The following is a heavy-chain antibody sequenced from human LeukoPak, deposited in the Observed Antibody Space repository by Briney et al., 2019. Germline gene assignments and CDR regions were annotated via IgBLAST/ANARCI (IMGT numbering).Heavy chain of an antibody. V-gene: IGHV5-51*01. CDR2: IYPGDSDT. CDR1: GYSFTSYW. CDR3: ASAYSYGLYYFDY. Sequence: GESLKISGKGSGYSFTSYWIGWVRQSPGKGLEWRGIIYPGDSDTTYSPSFQVRITISADKSISPAYLQWSSLKASATAMYYCASAYSYGLYYFDYWGQGTLVTVSS. D-gene: IGHD5-18*01. J-gene: IGHJ4*02.